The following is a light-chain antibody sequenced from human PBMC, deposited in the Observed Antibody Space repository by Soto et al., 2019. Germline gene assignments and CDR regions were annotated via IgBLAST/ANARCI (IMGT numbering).Light chain of an antibody. Sequence: EIVLTQSPATLSLSPGERATLSCRASQSVSSYLAWYQQKPGQAPRLLIYDASNRATDIPARFSGSGSGTDFTRTSSSLEPEDFAVYYSLQRSGSPWTCGQGTKVEIK. J-gene: IGKJ1*01. V-gene: IGKV3-11*01. CDR1: QSVSSY. CDR2: DAS. CDR3: LQRSGSPWT.